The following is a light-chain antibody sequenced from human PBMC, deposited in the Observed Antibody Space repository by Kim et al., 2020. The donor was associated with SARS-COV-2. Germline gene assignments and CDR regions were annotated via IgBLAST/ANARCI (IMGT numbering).Light chain of an antibody. CDR2: YDS. CDR1: NIGGHS. V-gene: IGLV3-21*01. Sequence: SYELTQPPSVSVAPGQTARITCGGNNIGGHSVHWYQQKPGQAPVLVIYYDSDRPSGIPERFSGPKAATTATLTISRVEAGDEADYYFQVWDTDTDDYVFG. J-gene: IGLJ1*01. CDR3: QVWDTDTDDYV.